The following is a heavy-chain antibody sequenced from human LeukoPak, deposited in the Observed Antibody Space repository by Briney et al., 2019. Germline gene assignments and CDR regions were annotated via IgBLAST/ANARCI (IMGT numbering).Heavy chain of an antibody. CDR1: GFTFSSYG. Sequence: GRSLRLSCAASGFTFSSYGMHWVRQAPGKGLEWVAVISYDGSNKYYADSVKGRFTISRDNSKNTLYLQMNSLRAGDTAVYYCANTTPGYWGQGTLVTVSS. J-gene: IGHJ4*02. CDR2: ISYDGSNK. CDR3: ANTTPGY. D-gene: IGHD1-26*01. V-gene: IGHV3-30*18.